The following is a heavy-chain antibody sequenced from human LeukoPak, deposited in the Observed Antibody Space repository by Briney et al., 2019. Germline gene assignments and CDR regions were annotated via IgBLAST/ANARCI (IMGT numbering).Heavy chain of an antibody. J-gene: IGHJ4*02. CDR1: GFSVSGYY. CDR3: ARGFFNLDY. Sequence: PGGSLRLSCAASGFSVSGYYLSWVRQAPGKGLEWVSVIYSGGDTSYVDSVKGRFTISRDNSKNTVHLQMNSLRPEDTAVYYCARGFFNLDYWGQGILVTVSS. V-gene: IGHV3-66*02. CDR2: IYSGGDT. D-gene: IGHD3-3*01.